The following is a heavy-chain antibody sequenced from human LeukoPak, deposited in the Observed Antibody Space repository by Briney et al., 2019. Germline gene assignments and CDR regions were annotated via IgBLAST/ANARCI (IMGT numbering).Heavy chain of an antibody. V-gene: IGHV4-39*01. CDR2: IYYSGST. D-gene: IGHD3-22*01. J-gene: IGHJ5*02. CDR3: ARHLYYYDSSGYYYGNWFDP. Sequence: SETLSLTCTVSGGSISSSSYYWGWIRQPPGKGLEWIGSIYYSGSTYYNPSLKSRVTISVDTSKNQFSLKLSSVTAADTAVYYCARHLYYYDSSGYYYGNWFDPWGQGTLVTVPS. CDR1: GGSISSSSYY.